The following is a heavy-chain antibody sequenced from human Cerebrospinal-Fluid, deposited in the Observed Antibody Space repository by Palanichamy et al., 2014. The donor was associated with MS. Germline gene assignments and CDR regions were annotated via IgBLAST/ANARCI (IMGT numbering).Heavy chain of an antibody. CDR1: GGSISGGGYS. CDR3: ARVHRGWTGYFGVRREPSHYGLDV. J-gene: IGHJ6*02. D-gene: IGHD3/OR15-3a*01. Sequence: QVKLQQPGPGLVKPSQTLSLTCAVSGGSISGGGYSWSWIRQPPGKGLEWIGYIFDNGNTYYNLSLKSRVTISIDTSKNQFSLKLSSVTAADTAVYYCARVHRGWTGYFGVRREPSHYGLDVWGQGTTVTVSS. CDR2: IFDNGNT. V-gene: IGHV4-30-4*07.